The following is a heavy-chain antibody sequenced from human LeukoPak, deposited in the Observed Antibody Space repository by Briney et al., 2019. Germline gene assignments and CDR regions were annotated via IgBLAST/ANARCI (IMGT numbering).Heavy chain of an antibody. CDR1: GFTFSGTT. V-gene: IGHV3-73*01. J-gene: IGHJ3*02. CDR3: ANTVGPIAPGSFDI. D-gene: IGHD1-14*01. Sequence: GGSLRLSCAASGFTFSGTTMHWVRQASGKGLEWVGRIRSKANSYATAFGASVKGRFTISRDDSKNTAYLQMNSLKTEDTAVYYCANTVGPIAPGSFDIWGQGTMVTVSS. CDR2: IRSKANSYAT.